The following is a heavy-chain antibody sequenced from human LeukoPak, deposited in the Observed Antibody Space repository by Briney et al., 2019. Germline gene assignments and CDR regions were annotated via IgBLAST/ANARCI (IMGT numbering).Heavy chain of an antibody. Sequence: TGGSLRLSCSASGFTFSSYAIHWVRQALGKGLEYVSAISSNGGSTYNADSVKGRFTISRDNSKNTLYLQMSSLRAEDTAVYYCVRGRGYGAYDPFDYWGQGTLVTVSS. J-gene: IGHJ4*02. CDR3: VRGRGYGAYDPFDY. CDR1: GFTFSSYA. CDR2: ISSNGGST. V-gene: IGHV3-64D*06. D-gene: IGHD5-12*01.